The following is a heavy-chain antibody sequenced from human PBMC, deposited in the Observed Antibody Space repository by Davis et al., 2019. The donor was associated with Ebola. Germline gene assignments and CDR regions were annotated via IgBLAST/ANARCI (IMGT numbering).Heavy chain of an antibody. V-gene: IGHV3-66*02. J-gene: IGHJ6*02. CDR1: GFSLSPFG. CDR3: ARPIEWYSTPYYGMDV. D-gene: IGHD6-13*01. CDR2: IYSGGST. Sequence: GESLKISCTASGFSLSPFGMNWVRQAPGKGLEWVSVIYSGGSTYYADSVKGRFTISRHNSKNTLYLQMNSLRAEDTAVYYCARPIEWYSTPYYGMDVWGQGTTVTVSS.